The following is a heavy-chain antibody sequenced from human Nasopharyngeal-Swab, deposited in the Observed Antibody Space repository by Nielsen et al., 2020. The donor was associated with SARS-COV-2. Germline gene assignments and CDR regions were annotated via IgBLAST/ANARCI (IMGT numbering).Heavy chain of an antibody. CDR1: GGSISSYY. CDR3: ARGSLAAIPRSSWYFDY. V-gene: IGHV4-4*07. CDR2: IYTSGST. J-gene: IGHJ4*02. Sequence: SCTVSGGSISSYYWTWIRQPAGKGLEWIGRIYTSGSTNYNPSLKSRVSMSVDTSKNQFSLKLSSVTAADMAVYYCARGSLAAIPRSSWYFDYWGQGTLVTVSS. D-gene: IGHD6-13*01.